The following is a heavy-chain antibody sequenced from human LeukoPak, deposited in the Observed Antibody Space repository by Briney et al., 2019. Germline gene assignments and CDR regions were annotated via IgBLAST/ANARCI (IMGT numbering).Heavy chain of an antibody. V-gene: IGHV3-33*01. CDR2: IWYDGTNK. D-gene: IGHD6-6*01. CDR3: ARDQGITARLFEY. CDR1: GFTFSSYG. Sequence: GGSLRLYCAASGFTFSSYGMHWVRQAPGKGLEWVAVIWYDGTNKYYADSVKGRFTISRDDSKNTLYLQMNSLRAEDTAVYYCARDQGITARLFEYWGQGTLVTVSS. J-gene: IGHJ4*02.